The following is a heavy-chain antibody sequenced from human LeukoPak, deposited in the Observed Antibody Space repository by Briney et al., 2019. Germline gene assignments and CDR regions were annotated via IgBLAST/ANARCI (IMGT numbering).Heavy chain of an antibody. Sequence: PSETLSLTCTVSGDSISNYYWSWLRQSPGKGLEWIGYIYYSGSTNYNPSLTSRVTISVDTSKNKFSLKLSSVTAADTAVYYCARETCSGGSCFQFDFWGQGTLVTVSS. CDR1: GDSISNYY. D-gene: IGHD2-15*01. CDR3: ARETCSGGSCFQFDF. CDR2: IYYSGST. J-gene: IGHJ4*02. V-gene: IGHV4-59*01.